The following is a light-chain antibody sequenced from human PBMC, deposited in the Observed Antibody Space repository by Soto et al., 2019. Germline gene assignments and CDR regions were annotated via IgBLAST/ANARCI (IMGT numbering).Light chain of an antibody. CDR3: QQSFRTPYT. V-gene: IGKV1-39*01. CDR1: PTINKN. Sequence: DIHMTQSPSSLSASVGDRVTITCRASPTINKNLNWYQQKPGQAPKLLIYSASDFQSGVPSRFSGSGSGTEFTLTISGLLPEDFATYYCQQSFRTPYTFGQGTDLEI. CDR2: SAS. J-gene: IGKJ2*01.